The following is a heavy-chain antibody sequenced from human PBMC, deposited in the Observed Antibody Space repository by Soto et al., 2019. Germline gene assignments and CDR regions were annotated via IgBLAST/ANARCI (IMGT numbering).Heavy chain of an antibody. D-gene: IGHD4-17*01. V-gene: IGHV4-4*02. CDR2: IYHSGST. J-gene: IGHJ6*02. CDR3: ARGPVDYECYYYGMDV. Sequence: SETLSLTCAVSGGSISSSNWWSWVRQPPGKGLEWLGEIYHSGSTNYNASPKSRVTISVDKSKNRFSLKLSSVTAADTAVYYCARGPVDYECYYYGMDVWGQGTTVTVSS. CDR1: GGSISSSNW.